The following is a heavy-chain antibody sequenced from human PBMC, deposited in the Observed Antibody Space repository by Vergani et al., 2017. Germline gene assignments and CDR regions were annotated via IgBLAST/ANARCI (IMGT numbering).Heavy chain of an antibody. Sequence: QVQLVQSGAEVKKPGASVKVSCKASGYTFAGYYMHWVRQAPGQGLEWMGWINPNNGGTNYAQKFQGRVTMTRDTSISTAYMELSRLRSDDTAVYYCARDQSGDGYNNRFDFWGQGTLVTVSS. J-gene: IGHJ4*02. CDR1: GYTFAGYY. D-gene: IGHD5-24*01. CDR3: ARDQSGDGYNNRFDF. V-gene: IGHV1-2*02. CDR2: INPNNGGT.